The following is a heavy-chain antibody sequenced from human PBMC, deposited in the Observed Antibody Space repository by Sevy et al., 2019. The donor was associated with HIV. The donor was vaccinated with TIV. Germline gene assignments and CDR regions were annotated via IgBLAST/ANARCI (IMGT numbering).Heavy chain of an antibody. V-gene: IGHV3-23*01. CDR2: ISDGGGTT. Sequence: GGSLRLSCAASGFTFRNYVMNWVRQPPGKGLEWVSVISDGGGTTYYADSVKGRFTISRDDSKSTLYLKMNSLSVEDTAVYFGAKRVAGALAALDIWGQGTMVTVSS. D-gene: IGHD2-15*01. J-gene: IGHJ3*02. CDR3: AKRVAGALAALDI. CDR1: GFTFRNYV.